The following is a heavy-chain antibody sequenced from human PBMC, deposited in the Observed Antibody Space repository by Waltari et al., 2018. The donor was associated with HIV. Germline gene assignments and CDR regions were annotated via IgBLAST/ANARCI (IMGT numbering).Heavy chain of an antibody. Sequence: EFELGEPVGGLEQPGGSLRLYWAVSGSSFTRSSLHWVRQAPGKGLEWVSYISSSSSTIYYADSVKGRFTVSRDNAKNSLYLQMNSLRAEDTAVYYCARDDYGMDVWGQGTTVTVSS. J-gene: IGHJ6*02. CDR1: GSSFTRSS. CDR2: ISSSSSTI. V-gene: IGHV3-48*04. CDR3: ARDDYGMDV.